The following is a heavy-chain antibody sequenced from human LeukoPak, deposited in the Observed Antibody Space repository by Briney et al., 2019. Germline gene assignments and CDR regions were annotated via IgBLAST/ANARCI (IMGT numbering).Heavy chain of an antibody. CDR3: TRYNKDHFDY. D-gene: IGHD1-14*01. CDR1: GVTFGGYG. V-gene: IGHV3-33*01. CDR2: IAYDGSRA. Sequence: GGSLRLSCAGSGVTFGGYGMHWFRQTPGKGLEWVAVIAYDGSRAFYADSVKGRFTISRDNSKNTMSVQMDDLRAEDTAVYYCTRYNKDHFDYWGQGTLVTVSS. J-gene: IGHJ4*02.